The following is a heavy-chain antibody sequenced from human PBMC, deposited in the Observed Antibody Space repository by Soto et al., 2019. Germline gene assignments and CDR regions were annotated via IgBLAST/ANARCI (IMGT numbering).Heavy chain of an antibody. CDR1: GGSFSGYY. CDR3: AREGVAYGMDV. J-gene: IGHJ6*02. Sequence: QVQLQQWGAGLFKPSETLSLTCAVYGGSFSGYYWSWIRYPTGKGLERIGEIKHSGSTNYNTSLKSRVTISVDTSKNQFSLKLSSVTAADTAVYYCAREGVAYGMDVWGQGTTVTVSS. V-gene: IGHV4-34*01. CDR2: IKHSGST. D-gene: IGHD3-16*01.